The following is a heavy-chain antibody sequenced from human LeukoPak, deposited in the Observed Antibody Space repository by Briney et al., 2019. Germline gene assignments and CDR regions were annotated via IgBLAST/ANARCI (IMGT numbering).Heavy chain of an antibody. D-gene: IGHD2-15*01. J-gene: IGHJ6*02. CDR3: ARGSRRNCSGGSCRYYYYGMDV. CDR2: IIPILGTA. V-gene: IGHV1-69*13. Sequence: EASVKVSCKASGGTFSSYAISWVRQAPGQGLEWMGGIIPILGTANYAQKFQGRVTITADESTSTAYMELSSLRSEDTAVYYCARGSRRNCSGGSCRYYYYGMDVWGQGTTVTVSS. CDR1: GGTFSSYA.